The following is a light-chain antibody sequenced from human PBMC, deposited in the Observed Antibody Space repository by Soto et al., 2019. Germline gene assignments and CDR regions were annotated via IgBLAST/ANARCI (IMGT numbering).Light chain of an antibody. CDR3: CSYAGSSSFRVL. CDR1: NSDVGTYNY. V-gene: IGLV2-11*01. J-gene: IGLJ2*01. CDR2: DVT. Sequence: QSALTQPRSVSGSPGQSVTISCTGTNSDVGTYNYVSWYQQHPGKAPKLIIYDVTKRPSGVPDRFSGSKSGNTASLIISGLQAVDEAEYYCCCCSYAGSSSFRVLFGGGTQLT.